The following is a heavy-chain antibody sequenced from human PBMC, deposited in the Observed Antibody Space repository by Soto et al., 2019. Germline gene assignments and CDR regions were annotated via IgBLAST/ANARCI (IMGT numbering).Heavy chain of an antibody. CDR3: ARETPWSSGSSSGRDAFDI. D-gene: IGHD6-6*01. V-gene: IGHV3-48*03. CDR1: GFTFSSYE. CDR2: ISSSGSTI. Sequence: PGGSLRLSCAASGFTFSSYEMNWVRQAPGKGLEWVSYISSSGSTIYYADSVKGRFTVSRDNAKNSLYLQMNSLRAEDTAVYYCARETPWSSGSSSGRDAFDIWGQGTMVTVSS. J-gene: IGHJ3*02.